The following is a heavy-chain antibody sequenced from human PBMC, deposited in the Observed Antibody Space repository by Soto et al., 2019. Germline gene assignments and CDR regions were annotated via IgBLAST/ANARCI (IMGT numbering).Heavy chain of an antibody. Sequence: GGSLRLSCAASGFTFSSYAMSWVRQAPGKGLEWVSAISGSGGSTYYADSVKGRFTISRDNSKNTLYLQMNSLRAEDTAVYYCADYGSGSYYPVLFGAFDIWGQGTMVTV. CDR1: GFTFSSYA. D-gene: IGHD3-10*01. CDR2: ISGSGGST. J-gene: IGHJ3*02. V-gene: IGHV3-23*01. CDR3: ADYGSGSYYPVLFGAFDI.